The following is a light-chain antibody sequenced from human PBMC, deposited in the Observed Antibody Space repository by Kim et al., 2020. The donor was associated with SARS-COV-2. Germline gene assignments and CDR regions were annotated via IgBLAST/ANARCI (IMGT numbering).Light chain of an antibody. CDR1: QSVSQN. V-gene: IGKV3D-15*01. CDR2: RAS. J-gene: IGKJ4*01. Sequence: SVSPGERVTLSGRASQSVSQNLAWYQQTPGQAPRLLIYRASTRATGIPVRFIGSGSGTAFTLTITSLQSDDSAVYYCQQYENWLTFGGGTKVDIK. CDR3: QQYENWLT.